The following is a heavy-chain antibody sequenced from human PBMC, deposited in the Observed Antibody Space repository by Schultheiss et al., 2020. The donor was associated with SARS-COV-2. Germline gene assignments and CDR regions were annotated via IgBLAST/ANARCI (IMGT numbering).Heavy chain of an antibody. CDR1: GFTFSTYA. Sequence: GESLKISCAASGFTFSTYAMHWVRQAPGKGLEWVAVISYDGSNKYYADSVKGRFTISRDNSKNTLYLQMNSLRAEDTAVYYCARASYCGGDCYSGYYYYYGMDVWGQGTTVTVSS. CDR3: ARASYCGGDCYSGYYYYYGMDV. D-gene: IGHD2-21*01. V-gene: IGHV3-30-3*01. J-gene: IGHJ6*02. CDR2: ISYDGSNK.